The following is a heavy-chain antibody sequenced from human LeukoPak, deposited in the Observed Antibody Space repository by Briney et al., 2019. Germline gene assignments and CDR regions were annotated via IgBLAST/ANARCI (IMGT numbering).Heavy chain of an antibody. V-gene: IGHV6-1*01. J-gene: IGHJ6*02. CDR2: TYYRSKWYN. D-gene: IGHD2-15*01. Sequence: SQTLSLTCAISGDSVSSNSAAWNWIRQSPSRGLEWLVRTYYRSKWYNDYAVSVKSRITINPDTSKNQFSLQLNSVTPEDTAVYYCARGYCSGGSCYYYYGMDVWGQGTTVTVSS. CDR1: GDSVSSNSAA. CDR3: ARGYCSGGSCYYYYGMDV.